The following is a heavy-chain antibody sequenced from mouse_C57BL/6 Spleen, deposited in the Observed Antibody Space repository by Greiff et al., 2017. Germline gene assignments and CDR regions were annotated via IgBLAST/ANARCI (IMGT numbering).Heavy chain of an antibody. V-gene: IGHV1-64*01. D-gene: IGHD3-2*02. J-gene: IGHJ4*01. CDR2: IHPNSGST. Sequence: QVQLQQPGAELVKPGASVKLSCTASGYTFTSYWMHWVKQRPGQGLEWIGMIHPNSGSTNYNEKFKSKATLTVDKSSSTAYMQLSSLTSEDSAVYYCARKAQAYYAMDYWGQGTSVTVSS. CDR3: ARKAQAYYAMDY. CDR1: GYTFTSYW.